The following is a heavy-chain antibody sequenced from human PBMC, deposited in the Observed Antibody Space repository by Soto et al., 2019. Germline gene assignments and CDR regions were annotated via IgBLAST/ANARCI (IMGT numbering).Heavy chain of an antibody. CDR2: INHSGST. D-gene: IGHD3-3*01. V-gene: IGHV4-34*01. J-gene: IGHJ5*02. CDR3: ARPSIGLHAPDFAPGVNWFDP. Sequence: SETLSLTCAVYGGSFSGYYWSWIRQPPGKGLEWIGEINHSGSTNYNPSLKSRVTISVDTSKNQFSLKLSSVTAADTAVYYCARPSIGLHAPDFAPGVNWFDPWGQGTLVTVSS. CDR1: GGSFSGYY.